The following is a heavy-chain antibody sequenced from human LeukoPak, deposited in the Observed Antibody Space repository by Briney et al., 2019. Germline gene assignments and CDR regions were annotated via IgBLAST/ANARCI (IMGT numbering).Heavy chain of an antibody. J-gene: IGHJ4*02. CDR3: AKVRDCSSTSCPGPFDY. V-gene: IGHV3-30*02. Sequence: LGGSLRLSCAASGFTFSSYGMHWVRQAPGKGLEWVAFIRYDGSNKYYADSVKGRFTISRDNSKNTLYLQMNSLRAEDTAVYYCAKVRDCSSTSCPGPFDYWGQGTLVTVSS. CDR1: GFTFSSYG. CDR2: IRYDGSNK. D-gene: IGHD2-2*01.